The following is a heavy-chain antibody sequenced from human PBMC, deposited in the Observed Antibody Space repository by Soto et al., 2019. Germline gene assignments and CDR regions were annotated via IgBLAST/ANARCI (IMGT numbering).Heavy chain of an antibody. J-gene: IGHJ5*02. D-gene: IGHD4-17*01. CDR2: IYTSGST. CDR1: GGSICRYY. CDR3: ARTLMTTVTYNWFDP. V-gene: IGHV4-4*07. Sequence: PSETLSLTCTVAGGSICRYYWSWIRQPAGKGLEWIGRIYTSGSTNYNPSLKSRVTMSVDTSKNQFSLKLSSVTAADTAVYYCARTLMTTVTYNWFDPRPQGTLFTDSS.